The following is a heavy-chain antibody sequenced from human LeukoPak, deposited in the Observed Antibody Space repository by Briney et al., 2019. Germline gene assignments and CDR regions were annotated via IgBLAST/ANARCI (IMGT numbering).Heavy chain of an antibody. J-gene: IGHJ4*02. Sequence: AGGSLRLSCAVSGFTFSNAWMSWVRQAPGKGLEWVGRIKSKTDGGTTDYAAPVKGRFTISRDDSENTLYLQMNSLKTEDTAVYYCTTVPWELLRFDHWGQGTLVTVSS. D-gene: IGHD1-26*01. CDR1: GFTFSNAW. CDR3: TTVPWELLRFDH. CDR2: IKSKTDGGTT. V-gene: IGHV3-15*01.